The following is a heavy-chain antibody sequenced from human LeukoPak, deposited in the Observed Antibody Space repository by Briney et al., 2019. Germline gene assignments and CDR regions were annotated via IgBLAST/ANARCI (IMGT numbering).Heavy chain of an antibody. CDR3: ASTLLYCSGGSCYSRYFDY. V-gene: IGHV3-21*01. CDR2: ISSSSYI. Sequence: GGSLRLSCAASGFTFSSYSMNWVRQAPGKGLEWVSSISSSSYIYYADSVKGRFTISRDNAKNSLYLQMNSLRAEDTAVYYCASTLLYCSGGSCYSRYFDYWGQGTLVTVSS. J-gene: IGHJ4*02. D-gene: IGHD2-15*01. CDR1: GFTFSSYS.